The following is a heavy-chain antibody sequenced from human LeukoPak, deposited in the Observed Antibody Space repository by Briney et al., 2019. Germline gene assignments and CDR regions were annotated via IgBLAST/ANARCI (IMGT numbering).Heavy chain of an antibody. CDR2: IYTSDNT. CDR1: DGSISGYY. D-gene: IGHD2-15*01. J-gene: IGHJ3*02. Sequence: SETLSLTCTVSDGSISGYYWTWVRQPAGKGLEWIGRIYTSDNTIYNPSLRSRVTMSVDTSKNQFSLKLSSVTAADTAVYYCARGPGGSRYGDAFDIWGQGTMVTVSS. CDR3: ARGPGGSRYGDAFDI. V-gene: IGHV4-4*07.